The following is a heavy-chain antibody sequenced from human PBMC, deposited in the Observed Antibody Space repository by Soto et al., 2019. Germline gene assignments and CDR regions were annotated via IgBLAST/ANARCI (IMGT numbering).Heavy chain of an antibody. CDR2: ISNSDDTT. D-gene: IGHD5-18*01. CDR3: AKGYADSDS. Sequence: EVQLFESGGGLVQPGGSLRLSCATSGFAFSRHAMSWVRQTPGRGLEWLSSISNSDDTTYYAASVKGRFTISRDMSKSTLFLQMSSLRAEDTAVYYCAKGYADSDSWGQGTPVTVSS. J-gene: IGHJ4*02. V-gene: IGHV3-23*01. CDR1: GFAFSRHA.